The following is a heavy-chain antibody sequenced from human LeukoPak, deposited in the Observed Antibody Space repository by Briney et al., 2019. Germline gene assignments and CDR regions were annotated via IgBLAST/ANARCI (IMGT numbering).Heavy chain of an antibody. J-gene: IGHJ4*02. CDR1: GFTFSSYS. V-gene: IGHV3-48*02. CDR3: ARDERDSGSYPNDY. Sequence: PGGSLRLSCAAPGFTFSSYSMNWVRQAPGKGLEWVSYISSSSSTIYYADSVKGRFTISRDNAKNSLYLQMNSLRDEDTAVYYCARDERDSGSYPNDYWGQGTLVTVSS. D-gene: IGHD1-26*01. CDR2: ISSSSSTI.